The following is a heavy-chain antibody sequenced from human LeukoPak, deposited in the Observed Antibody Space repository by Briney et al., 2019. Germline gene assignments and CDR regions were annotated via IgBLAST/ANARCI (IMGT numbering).Heavy chain of an antibody. Sequence: SETLSLTCTVSGGSISSYYWSWIRQPPGKGLEWIGYIYYSGSTNYNPSLKSRVTISVDTSKNQFSLKLSSVTAADTAVYYCAREPGGGYNWFDPWGQGTLVTVSS. CDR3: AREPGGGYNWFDP. D-gene: IGHD2-15*01. J-gene: IGHJ5*02. V-gene: IGHV4-59*01. CDR1: GGSISSYY. CDR2: IYYSGST.